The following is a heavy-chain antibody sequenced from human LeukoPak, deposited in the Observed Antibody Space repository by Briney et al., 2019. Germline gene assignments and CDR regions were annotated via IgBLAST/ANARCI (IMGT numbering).Heavy chain of an antibody. J-gene: IGHJ4*02. D-gene: IGHD6-13*01. V-gene: IGHV3-23*01. CDR2: ITGSGGST. Sequence: GGSLRLPCAASGFTFSSYSMNWVRQAPGKGLEWVSAITGSGGSTYYADSVKGRFTISRDNSKNTLYLQMNSLRAEDTAVYYCLVSSSSDYWGQGTLVTVSS. CDR1: GFTFSSYS. CDR3: LVSSSSDY.